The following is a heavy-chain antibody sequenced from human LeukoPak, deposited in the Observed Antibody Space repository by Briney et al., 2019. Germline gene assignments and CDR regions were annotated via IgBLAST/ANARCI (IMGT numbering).Heavy chain of an antibody. CDR3: ARDLSPADSGKYFDAFDI. V-gene: IGHV3-7*01. CDR2: INRDGSVR. CDR1: GFRFGSYW. Sequence: PGESLRLSCVGSGFRFGSYWMTWVRQAPGKGLEWVANINRDGSVRNYVDSVKGRFTISRDNAQNSVFLQTNSLRAEDTVVYYCARDLSPADSGKYFDAFDIWGQGTKVTVSS. D-gene: IGHD1-26*01. J-gene: IGHJ3*02.